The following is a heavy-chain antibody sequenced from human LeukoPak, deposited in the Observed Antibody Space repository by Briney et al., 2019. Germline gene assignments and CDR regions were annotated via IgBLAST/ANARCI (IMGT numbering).Heavy chain of an antibody. CDR1: GYSISSGYY. CDR2: IYHSGST. J-gene: IGHJ4*02. D-gene: IGHD3-10*01. Sequence: PSETLSLTCTVSGYSISSGYYWGWIRQPPGKGLEWIGSIYHSGSTYYNPSLKSRVTISVDTSKNQFSLKLSSVTAADTAVYYCASNTMVRGVYDYWGQGTLVTVSS. CDR3: ASNTMVRGVYDY. V-gene: IGHV4-38-2*02.